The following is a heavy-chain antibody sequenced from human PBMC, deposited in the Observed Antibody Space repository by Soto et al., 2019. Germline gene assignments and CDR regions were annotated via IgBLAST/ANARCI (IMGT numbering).Heavy chain of an antibody. CDR3: ARESYCSSTSCYFNWFDP. Sequence: PGGSLRLSCAASGFTFDDYGMSWVRQAPGKGLEWVSGINWNGGSTGYADSVKGRFTISRDNAKNSLYLQMNSLRAEDTALYYCARESYCSSTSCYFNWFDPWGQGTLVTVSS. CDR2: INWNGGST. D-gene: IGHD2-2*01. V-gene: IGHV3-20*04. CDR1: GFTFDDYG. J-gene: IGHJ5*02.